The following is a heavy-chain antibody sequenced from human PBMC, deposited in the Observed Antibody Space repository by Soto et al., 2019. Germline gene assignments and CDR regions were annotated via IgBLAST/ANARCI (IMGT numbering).Heavy chain of an antibody. Sequence: EVQLVESGGGLVQPGRSLRLSCAASGFTFDDYAMHWVRQAPGRGLEWVSGISWNSGSIGYADSVKGRFTISRDNAKNSLYLQMNSLRAEDTALYYCAKDRPLNGYYDSMDAFDIWGQGTMVTVSS. CDR3: AKDRPLNGYYDSMDAFDI. D-gene: IGHD3-22*01. CDR2: ISWNSGSI. V-gene: IGHV3-9*01. CDR1: GFTFDDYA. J-gene: IGHJ3*02.